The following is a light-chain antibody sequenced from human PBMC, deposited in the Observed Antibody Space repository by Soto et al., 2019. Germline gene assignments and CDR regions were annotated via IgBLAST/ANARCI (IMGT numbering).Light chain of an antibody. CDR1: QSVTSNY. CDR3: QQYSSSLPLT. Sequence: VMTQSPLSLPVTLGQPASISCRASQSVTSNYLAWYQQIPGQAPRLLIYGASSRATGIPDKFSGSGSGTDFTLTISRLEPGDFAVYYCQQYSSSLPLTFGGGTKVDIK. V-gene: IGKV3-20*01. J-gene: IGKJ4*01. CDR2: GAS.